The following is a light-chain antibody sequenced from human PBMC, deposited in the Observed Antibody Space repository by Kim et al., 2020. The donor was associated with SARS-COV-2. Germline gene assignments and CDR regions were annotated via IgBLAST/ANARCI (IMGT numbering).Light chain of an antibody. J-gene: IGLJ2*01. CDR2: QDS. V-gene: IGLV3-1*01. CDR1: KLGDKY. Sequence: SYELTQPPSVSVSPEQTASITCSGDKLGDKYACWYQQKPGQSPVLVIYQDSKRPSGIPERFSGSNSGNTATLTISGTQAMDEADYYCQAWDSSSHVVFGGGTKLTVL. CDR3: QAWDSSSHVV.